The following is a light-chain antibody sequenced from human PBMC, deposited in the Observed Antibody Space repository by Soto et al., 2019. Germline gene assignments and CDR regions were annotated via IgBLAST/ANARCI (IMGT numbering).Light chain of an antibody. V-gene: IGKV1-39*01. CDR3: QQSYYTPTIT. Sequence: DLQMTQSPSTLSASVGDRVTVTCRASQSISSYVNWYQQSPGKAPKLLIFAASSLQSGVPSRFIGSGSGTDFTLTINNLQPEDFATYYCQQSYYTPTITFGQGTRLEIK. CDR1: QSISSY. J-gene: IGKJ5*01. CDR2: AAS.